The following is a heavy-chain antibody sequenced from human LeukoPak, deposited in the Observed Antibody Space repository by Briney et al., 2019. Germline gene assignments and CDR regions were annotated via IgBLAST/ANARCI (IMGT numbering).Heavy chain of an antibody. D-gene: IGHD3-22*01. CDR2: IWYDGTNK. CDR1: GFTFSSYG. CDR3: ARAAYDNSGYLTL. Sequence: GGSLRLSCVASGFTFSSYGMHWVRQAPGKGLEWVAVIWYDGTNKYYADSVKGRFTVSRDSSKNTLYLQMNSLRAEDTAIYYCARAAYDNSGYLTLWGQGTLVTVSS. V-gene: IGHV3-33*01. J-gene: IGHJ4*02.